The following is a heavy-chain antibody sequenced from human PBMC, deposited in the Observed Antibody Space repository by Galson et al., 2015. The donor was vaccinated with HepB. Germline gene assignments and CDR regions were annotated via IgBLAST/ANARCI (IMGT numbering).Heavy chain of an antibody. CDR3: ARAARSGSYPKY. CDR2: ISYDGSNK. CDR1: GFTFSSYG. Sequence: SLRLSCAASGFTFSSYGMHWVRQAPGKGLEWVAVISYDGSNKYYADSVKGRFTISRDNSKNMLFLQMNSLRAEDTAVYYCARAARSGSYPKYWGQGTLVTVSS. V-gene: IGHV3-30*03. J-gene: IGHJ4*02. D-gene: IGHD1-26*01.